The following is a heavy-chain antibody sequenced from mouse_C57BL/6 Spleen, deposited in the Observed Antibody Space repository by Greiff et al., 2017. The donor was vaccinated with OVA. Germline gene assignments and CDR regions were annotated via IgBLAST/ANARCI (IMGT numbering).Heavy chain of an antibody. CDR1: GYTFTSYW. Sequence: QVQLKQSGAELVKPGASVKLSCKASGYTFTSYWMQWVKQRPGQGLEWIGEIDPSDSYTNYNQKFKGKATLTVDTSSSTAYMQLSSLTSEDSAVYYCARGRYYGSSFYYYAMDDWGQGTSVTVSS. J-gene: IGHJ4*01. D-gene: IGHD1-1*01. CDR3: ARGRYYGSSFYYYAMDD. CDR2: IDPSDSYT. V-gene: IGHV1-50*01.